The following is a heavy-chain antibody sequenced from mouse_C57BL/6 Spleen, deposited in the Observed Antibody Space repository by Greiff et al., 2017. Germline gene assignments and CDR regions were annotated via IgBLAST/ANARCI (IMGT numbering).Heavy chain of an antibody. V-gene: IGHV1-64*01. CDR3: ARGGSNYFFYYFDY. CDR2: IHPNGGST. Sequence: QVQLQQPGAELVKPGASVKLSCKASGYTFTSYWMHWVKQRPGQGLEWIGMIHPNGGSTNYNEKFKSKATLTVDKSSSTAYMQLSSLTSEDSAVYYCARGGSNYFFYYFDYWGQGTTLTVSS. J-gene: IGHJ2*01. CDR1: GYTFTSYW. D-gene: IGHD2-5*01.